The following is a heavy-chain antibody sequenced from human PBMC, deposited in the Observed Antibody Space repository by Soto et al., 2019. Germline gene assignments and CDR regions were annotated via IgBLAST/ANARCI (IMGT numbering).Heavy chain of an antibody. V-gene: IGHV2-5*02. CDR2: IYWDDDK. CDR3: AYLPCSGGSCYWFSYSGMDV. J-gene: IGHJ6*02. Sequence: QITLKESGPTLVKPTQTLTLTCTFSGFSLSTSGVGVAWIRQPPGKALEWLALIYWDDDKRYRPSLETRLTITKDTSKXPXLXXLTNMDSVDTATYYCAYLPCSGGSCYWFSYSGMDVWGQGTTVTVSS. CDR1: GFSLSTSGVG. D-gene: IGHD2-15*01.